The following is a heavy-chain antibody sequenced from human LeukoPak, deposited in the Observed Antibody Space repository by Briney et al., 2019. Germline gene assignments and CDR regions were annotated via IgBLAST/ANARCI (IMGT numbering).Heavy chain of an antibody. Sequence: PSETLSLTCTVSGGSISSYYWSWIRQPPGKGLEWIGYIYYSGSTNYNPSLKSRVTISVDTSKNQFSLKLSSVTAADTAVYYCARHIPLSGSYYSDAFDIWGQGTMVTVSS. CDR3: ARHIPLSGSYYSDAFDI. CDR2: IYYSGST. CDR1: GGSISSYY. J-gene: IGHJ3*02. D-gene: IGHD1-26*01. V-gene: IGHV4-59*08.